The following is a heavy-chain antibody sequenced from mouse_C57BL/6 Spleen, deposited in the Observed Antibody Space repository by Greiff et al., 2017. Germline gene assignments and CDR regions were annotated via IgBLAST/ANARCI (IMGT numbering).Heavy chain of an antibody. V-gene: IGHV5-16*01. CDR2: INYDGSST. Sequence: EVNVVESEGGLVQPGSSMKLSCTASGFTFSDYYMAWVRQVPEKGLEWVANINYDGSSTYYLDSLKSRFIISRDNAKNILYLQMSSLKSEDTATYYCARDLGGTGAMDYWGQGTSVTVSS. J-gene: IGHJ4*01. CDR3: ARDLGGTGAMDY. D-gene: IGHD1-1*02. CDR1: GFTFSDYY.